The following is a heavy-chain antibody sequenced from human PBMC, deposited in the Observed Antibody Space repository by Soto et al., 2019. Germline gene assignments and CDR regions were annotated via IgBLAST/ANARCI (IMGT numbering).Heavy chain of an antibody. V-gene: IGHV1-18*01. D-gene: IGHD6-19*01. CDR3: ARASAVAGTGWFDP. J-gene: IGHJ5*02. CDR2: ISAYNGNT. CDR1: GYTFTSYG. Sequence: ASVKVSCKASGYTFTSYGISWVRQAPGQGLERMGWISAYNGNTNYAQKLQGRVTMTTDTSTSTAYMELRSLRSDDTAVYYCARASAVAGTGWFDPWGQGTLVTVSS.